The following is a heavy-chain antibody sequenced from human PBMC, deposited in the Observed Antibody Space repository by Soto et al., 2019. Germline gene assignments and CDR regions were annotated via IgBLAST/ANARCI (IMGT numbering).Heavy chain of an antibody. CDR2: ISHSGST. CDR3: ARQYRPVTTVDY. J-gene: IGHJ4*02. V-gene: IGHV4-39*01. CDR1: GDSISTSSYY. D-gene: IGHD4-17*01. Sequence: QLQLQESGPGLVKPSETLSLTCTVSGDSISTSSYYWGWIRQPPGKGLEWIGSISHSGSTYYNPSLKSRVTISVDTSTNQFSLKLRSVTDADTAVYYCARQYRPVTTVDYWGQGTLVTVSS.